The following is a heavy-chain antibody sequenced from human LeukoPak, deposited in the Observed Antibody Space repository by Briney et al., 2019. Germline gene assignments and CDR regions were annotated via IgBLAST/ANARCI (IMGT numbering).Heavy chain of an antibody. CDR2: INPNSGGT. J-gene: IGHJ6*03. V-gene: IGHV1-2*02. Sequence: GASVRVSCKASGYTFSGYFIYWVRQAPGQGLEWMGWINPNSGGTSSAQNFQGRVTMTRDTSVSTAYMELSSLRSDDTAAYYCASQQQLGRGPMDVWGKGTTVTVSS. CDR1: GYTFSGYF. CDR3: ASQQQLGRGPMDV. D-gene: IGHD6-13*01.